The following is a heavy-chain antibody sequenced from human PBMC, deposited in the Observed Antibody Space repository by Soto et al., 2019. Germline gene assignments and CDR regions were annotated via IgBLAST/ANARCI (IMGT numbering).Heavy chain of an antibody. Sequence: QVQLQESGPGLVKPSQTLSLTCTVSGGSISSGDYYWSWIRQPPGKGLEWIGYIYYSGSTYYNPSRRNRVTISVDTSKHQFSLKLSSVTAADTAVYYCARGEGSSGYYYPGSYYYGMDVWGQGTTVTVSS. J-gene: IGHJ6*02. CDR2: IYYSGST. CDR1: GGSISSGDYY. D-gene: IGHD3-22*01. V-gene: IGHV4-30-4*01. CDR3: ARGEGSSGYYYPGSYYYGMDV.